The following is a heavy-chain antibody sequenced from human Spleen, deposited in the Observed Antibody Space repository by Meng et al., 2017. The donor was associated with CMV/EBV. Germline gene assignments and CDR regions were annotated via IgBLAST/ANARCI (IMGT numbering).Heavy chain of an antibody. CDR1: GYTFIAHY. CDR3: ARDLVVGATVY. V-gene: IGHV1-2*02. D-gene: IGHD1-26*01. Sequence: ASVKVSCKASGYTFIAHYIHYFRQAPGQGLEWMGWINPNSGGTNYAQKFQGRVTMTRDTSISTAYMELSRLRSDDTAVYYCARDLVVGATVYWGQGTLVTVSS. J-gene: IGHJ4*02. CDR2: INPNSGGT.